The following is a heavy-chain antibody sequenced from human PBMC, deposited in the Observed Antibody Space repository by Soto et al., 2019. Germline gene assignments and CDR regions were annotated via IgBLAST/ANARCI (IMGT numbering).Heavy chain of an antibody. J-gene: IGHJ4*02. D-gene: IGHD1-7*01. CDR3: ARDRTGTTTDYFDY. CDR2: TSYTGVT. V-gene: IGHV4-31*03. CDR1: GGSLRDYGHF. Sequence: ASETLSLTCTVSGGSLRDYGHFWTWIRQRPGSGLEWIGYTSYTGVTYYSPSLQSRISISVDTSKNQFSLTLNSVTAADTAVYYCARDRTGTTTDYFDYWGQGTLVTVS.